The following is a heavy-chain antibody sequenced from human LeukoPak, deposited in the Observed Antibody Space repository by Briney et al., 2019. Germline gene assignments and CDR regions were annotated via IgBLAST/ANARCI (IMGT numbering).Heavy chain of an antibody. Sequence: ASVKVSCKASGYTFTGYYMHWVRQAPGQGLEWMGWINPNSGGTNYAQKFQGRVTMTRDTSISTAYIELSRLRSDDTAVYYCARRRQAGREQLEYWGQGTLVTVSS. D-gene: IGHD6-13*01. CDR2: INPNSGGT. CDR3: ARRRQAGREQLEY. V-gene: IGHV1-2*02. J-gene: IGHJ4*02. CDR1: GYTFTGYY.